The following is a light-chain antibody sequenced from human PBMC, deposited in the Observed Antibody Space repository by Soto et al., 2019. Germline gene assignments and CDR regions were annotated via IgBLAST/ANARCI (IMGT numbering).Light chain of an antibody. J-gene: IGKJ1*01. CDR3: QQYGSSPWT. V-gene: IGKV3-20*01. Sequence: EILMTQSPATLSVSPGETATLSCRASQSVSSYLAWYQQKPGQAPRLLIYGASSRATGIPDRFSGSGSGTDFTLTISRLEPEDFAVYYCQQYGSSPWTFGQGTKVDIK. CDR2: GAS. CDR1: QSVSSY.